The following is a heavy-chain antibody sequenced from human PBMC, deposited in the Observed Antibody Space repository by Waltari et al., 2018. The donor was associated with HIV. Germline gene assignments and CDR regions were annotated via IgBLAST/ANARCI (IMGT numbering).Heavy chain of an antibody. V-gene: IGHV5-51*03. CDR1: GYSFTSYW. CDR2: IYPGDSAT. J-gene: IGHJ4*02. CDR3: ARWRAVRRDGYNLFDY. D-gene: IGHD5-12*01. Sequence: EVQLVQSGAEVKKPGESLKISCKGSGYSFTSYWIGWVRQMPGKGLEWMGIIYPGDSATRYRPSFQGQVTISADKSISTAYLQWSSLKASDTAMYYCARWRAVRRDGYNLFDYLGQGTLVTVSS.